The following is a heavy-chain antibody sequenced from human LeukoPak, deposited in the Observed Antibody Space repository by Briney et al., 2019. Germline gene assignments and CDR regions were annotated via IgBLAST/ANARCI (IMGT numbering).Heavy chain of an antibody. CDR3: ARESENDYGDYLFDY. D-gene: IGHD4-17*01. J-gene: IGHJ4*02. CDR1: GGSISSYY. V-gene: IGHV4-59*01. Sequence: SETLSLTCTVSGGSISSYYWSWIRQPPGNGLEWIGYIYYSGSTNYNPSLKSRVTISVDTSKNQFSLKLSSVTAADTAVYYCARESENDYGDYLFDYWGQGTLVTVSS. CDR2: IYYSGST.